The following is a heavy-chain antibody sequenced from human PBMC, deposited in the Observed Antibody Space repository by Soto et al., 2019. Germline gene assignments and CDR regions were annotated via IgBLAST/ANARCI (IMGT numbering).Heavy chain of an antibody. V-gene: IGHV4-34*01. CDR2: LDQSGGT. CDR3: AREDSYGSSGESLGG. J-gene: IGHJ6*02. Sequence: SETLSLTCAVVGDSLRGQSWNWIRQSPGKGLEWIGELDQSGGTNYNPSLKSRAIISDDTSKNQFSLTLTSVTAADTAVYYCAREDSYGSSGESLGGWDQGTRVTVSS. D-gene: IGHD3-16*01. CDR1: GDSLRGQS.